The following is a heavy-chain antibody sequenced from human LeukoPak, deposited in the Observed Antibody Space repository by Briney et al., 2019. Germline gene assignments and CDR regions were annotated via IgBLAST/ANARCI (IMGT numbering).Heavy chain of an antibody. Sequence: PSETLSLTCTVSGGSISSGDYYWSWIRQPPGKGLEWIGYIYYSGSTYYNPSLKSRVTISVDTSKNQFSLKLSSVTAADTAVYYCASRLNLRYSQLPFDPWGQGTLVTVSS. V-gene: IGHV4-30-4*08. CDR2: IYYSGST. CDR3: ASRLNLRYSQLPFDP. J-gene: IGHJ5*02. D-gene: IGHD3-9*01. CDR1: GGSISSGDYY.